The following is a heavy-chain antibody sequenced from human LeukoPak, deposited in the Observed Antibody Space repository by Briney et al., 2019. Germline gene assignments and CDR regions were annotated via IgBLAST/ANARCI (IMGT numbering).Heavy chain of an antibody. CDR2: IYYSGST. Sequence: SETLSLTCTVSGGSISSSSYYWGWIRQPPGKGLEWIGSIYYSGSTYYNPSLKSRVTISVDTSKNQFSLKLSSVTAADTAVYYCARDRSSSWGYYYYGMDVWGQGTTVTVSS. J-gene: IGHJ6*02. CDR3: ARDRSSSWGYYYYGMDV. D-gene: IGHD6-13*01. CDR1: GGSISSSSYY. V-gene: IGHV4-39*07.